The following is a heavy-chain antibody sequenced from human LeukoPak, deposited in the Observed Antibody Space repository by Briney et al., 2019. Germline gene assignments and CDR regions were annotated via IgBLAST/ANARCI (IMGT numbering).Heavy chain of an antibody. Sequence: GGSLRLSCAASGFTFSSYSMNWVRQAPGKGLEWVSSISSSSSYIYYADSVKGRFTISRDNAKNSLYLQMNSLRAEDTAVYYCARDYGDYFRVTYYFGYWGQGTLVTVSS. CDR1: GFTFSSYS. J-gene: IGHJ4*02. D-gene: IGHD4-17*01. CDR3: ARDYGDYFRVTYYFGY. V-gene: IGHV3-21*01. CDR2: ISSSSSYI.